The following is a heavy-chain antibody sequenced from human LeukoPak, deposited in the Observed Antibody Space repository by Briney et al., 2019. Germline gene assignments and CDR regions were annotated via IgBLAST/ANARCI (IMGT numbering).Heavy chain of an antibody. CDR2: VIPVFGSP. CDR3: ARGRGGKYCSGGSCYSYDYYYYYMDV. Sequence: AASVKVSCKASGGIFSRYAMSWVRQAPGQGLEWMGGVIPVFGSPNYAQKFQGRVTITADKSTSTAYMELSSLRSEDTAVYYCARGRGGKYCSGGSCYSYDYYYYYMDVWGKGTTVTVSS. D-gene: IGHD2-15*01. J-gene: IGHJ6*03. CDR1: GGIFSRYA. V-gene: IGHV1-69*06.